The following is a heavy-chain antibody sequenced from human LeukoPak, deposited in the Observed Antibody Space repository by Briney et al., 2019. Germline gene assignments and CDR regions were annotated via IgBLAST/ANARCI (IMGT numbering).Heavy chain of an antibody. CDR2: IKSKTDGGTT. Sequence: GGSLRLSCAASGFTFSNAWMSWVRQAPGKGLEWVGRIKSKTDGGTTDYAAPVKGRFTISRDDSKNTLYLQMNSLKTEDTAVYYCTTAVPAALTDAFDIWGQGTMVTVSS. J-gene: IGHJ3*02. CDR1: GFTFSNAW. V-gene: IGHV3-15*01. CDR3: TTAVPAALTDAFDI. D-gene: IGHD2-2*01.